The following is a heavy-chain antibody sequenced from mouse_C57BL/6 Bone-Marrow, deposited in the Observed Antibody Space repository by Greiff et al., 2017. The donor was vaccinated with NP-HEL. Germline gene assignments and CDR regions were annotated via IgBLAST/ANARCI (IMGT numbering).Heavy chain of an antibody. CDR3: ARSGYGSSFPTDY. V-gene: IGHV1-80*01. D-gene: IGHD1-1*01. CDR2: IYPGDGDT. CDR1: GYAFSSYW. Sequence: LVESGAELVKPGASVKISCKASGYAFSSYWMNWVKQRPGKGLEWIGQIYPGDGDTNYNGKFKGKATLTADKSSSTAYMQLSSLTSEDSAVYFCARSGYGSSFPTDYWGQGTTLTVSS. J-gene: IGHJ2*01.